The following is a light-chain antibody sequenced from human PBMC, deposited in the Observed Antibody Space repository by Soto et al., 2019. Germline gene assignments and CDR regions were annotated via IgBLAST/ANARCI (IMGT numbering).Light chain of an antibody. CDR2: DAS. CDR1: QNIRSR. CDR3: QQYHSYWT. V-gene: IGKV1-5*01. Sequence: DIQMPQSPSTLSGSVGDRFTITCRASQNIRSRLAWFQQKPGKAPKLLIYDASSLESGVPQRFSGSGSGTEFTLTISSLQTDDFSTYYCQQYHSYWTVGQGTKVDIK. J-gene: IGKJ1*01.